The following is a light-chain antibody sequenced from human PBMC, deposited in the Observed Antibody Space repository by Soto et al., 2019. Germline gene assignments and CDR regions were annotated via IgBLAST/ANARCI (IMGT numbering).Light chain of an antibody. V-gene: IGLV2-14*03. CDR3: NSYTTTGTYV. Sequence: QSVLTQPASVSGSPGQSITISCTGASSDLGDYNYVSWYQQHPGKAPKLMIYDVSSRPSGVSDRFSGSKSGNTASLTISGLQVEDEADYYCNSYTTTGTYVFATGTKVTVL. J-gene: IGLJ1*01. CDR1: SSDLGDYNY. CDR2: DVS.